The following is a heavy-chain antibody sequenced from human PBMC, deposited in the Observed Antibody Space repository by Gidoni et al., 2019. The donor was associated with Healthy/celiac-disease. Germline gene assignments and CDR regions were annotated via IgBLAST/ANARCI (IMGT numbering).Heavy chain of an antibody. Sequence: EVQLVASGGGLVQPGGSLRLSCAASGFTFRSYSMNWVRQAPGKGLEWVSYISSSSSTIYYADSVKGRFTISRDNAKNSLYLQMNSLRDEDTAVYYCARVWQLGVTYFFDYWGQGTLVTVSS. CDR1: GFTFRSYS. CDR3: ARVWQLGVTYFFDY. D-gene: IGHD6-6*01. J-gene: IGHJ4*02. CDR2: ISSSSSTI. V-gene: IGHV3-48*02.